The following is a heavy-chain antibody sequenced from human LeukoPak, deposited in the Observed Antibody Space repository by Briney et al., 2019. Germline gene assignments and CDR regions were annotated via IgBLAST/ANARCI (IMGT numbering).Heavy chain of an antibody. Sequence: GGSLRLSCTASGFAFDEHGMSWVRQVPGKGLEGVSGINWSGGSTGYADPLRGRFTISRDNAKNSLYLQMDSLRAEDTALYYCARAPITSPFYFDYWGQGTLVTVSS. CDR2: INWSGGST. CDR3: ARAPITSPFYFDY. D-gene: IGHD2-2*01. V-gene: IGHV3-20*04. CDR1: GFAFDEHG. J-gene: IGHJ4*02.